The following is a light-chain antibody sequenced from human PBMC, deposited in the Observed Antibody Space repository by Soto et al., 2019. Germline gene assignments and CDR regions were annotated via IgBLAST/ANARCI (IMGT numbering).Light chain of an antibody. Sequence: EIVLTQSPATLSLSPGERATLSCRASQSVSSYLAWYQQKPGQAPMLLIYDASNRATGIPARFSGSGSGTAFTLTIISLEPEDFAVYYCHHRSNWFPYTFGQGTKLEIK. CDR1: QSVSSY. CDR3: HHRSNWFPYT. V-gene: IGKV3-11*01. CDR2: DAS. J-gene: IGKJ2*01.